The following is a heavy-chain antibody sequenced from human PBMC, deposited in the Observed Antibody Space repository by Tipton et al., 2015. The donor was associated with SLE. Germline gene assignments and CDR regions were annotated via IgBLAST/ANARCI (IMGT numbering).Heavy chain of an antibody. CDR1: GGSISSHY. CDR3: ARGGWSLGY. Sequence: TLSLTCTVSGGSISSHYWRWIRQPPGKGLEWIGYIYYSGSTKYNPSLKSRVTISVDTSKNQFSLKLNSMTAADTAVYYCARGGWSLGYWGQGTRVTVSS. J-gene: IGHJ4*02. D-gene: IGHD2-15*01. V-gene: IGHV4-59*11. CDR2: IYYSGST.